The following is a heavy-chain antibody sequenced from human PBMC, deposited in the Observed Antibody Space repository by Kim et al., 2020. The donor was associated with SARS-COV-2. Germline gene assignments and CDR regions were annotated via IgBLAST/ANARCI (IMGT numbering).Heavy chain of an antibody. CDR2: IWYDGSNK. CDR1: GFTFSSFG. V-gene: IGHV3-33*01. J-gene: IGHJ4*02. Sequence: GGSLRLSCAASGFTFSSFGMHWVRQAPGKGLEWVAVIWYDGSNKYYADSVKGRFTISRDNSKNTLYLQMNSLRAEDTVVYFCARDYGFGLLSSTGPTPSYWGQGSLVTVSS. CDR3: ARDYGFGLLSSTGPTPSY. D-gene: IGHD3-16*01.